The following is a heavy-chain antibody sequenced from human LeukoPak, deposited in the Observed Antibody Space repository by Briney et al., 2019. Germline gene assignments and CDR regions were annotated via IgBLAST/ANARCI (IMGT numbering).Heavy chain of an antibody. J-gene: IGHJ4*02. D-gene: IGHD3-10*01. CDR3: ARPAKNFYGSGTPHYFDF. CDR1: GYTFSNYW. CDR2: IYPDDSDT. V-gene: IGHV5-51*01. Sequence: PGESLKISCQGSGYTFSNYWIGWVRQMPGKGLEWMGIIYPDDSDTIYSPSFQGHVTISSDRSTSTAYLQWSSLKASDTAMYYCARPAKNFYGSGTPHYFDFWGQGTLVTVSS.